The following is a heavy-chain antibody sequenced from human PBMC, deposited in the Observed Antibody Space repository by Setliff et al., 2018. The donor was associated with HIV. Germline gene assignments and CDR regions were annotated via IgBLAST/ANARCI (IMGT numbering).Heavy chain of an antibody. CDR1: GFSFSLYA. CDR2: ISGSGRKT. CDR3: AKLQEGHVYSHYDS. V-gene: IGHV3-23*01. J-gene: IGHJ4*02. Sequence: GGSLRLSCKATGFSFSLYAMSWVRQAPGKGLEWVSSISGSGRKTYYGDSVKGRFTISRDNSWDTVDLQMNTLRAEDTAVYYCAKLQEGHVYSHYDSWGQGTLVTVSS. D-gene: IGHD2-21*01.